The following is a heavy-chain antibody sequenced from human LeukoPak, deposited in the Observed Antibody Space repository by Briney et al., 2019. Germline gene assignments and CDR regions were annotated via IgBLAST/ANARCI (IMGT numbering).Heavy chain of an antibody. CDR3: AKSGIEAAGSLVYFDY. D-gene: IGHD6-13*01. CDR2: ISYDGSNK. V-gene: IGHV3-30*18. J-gene: IGHJ4*02. Sequence: GGSLRLSCAASGFTFSSYGMHWVRQAPGKGLEGVAIISYDGSNKYYTDSVKGRFTISRDNSKNTLYLQMNSLRAEDTAVYYCAKSGIEAAGSLVYFDYWAREPWSPPPQ. CDR1: GFTFSSYG.